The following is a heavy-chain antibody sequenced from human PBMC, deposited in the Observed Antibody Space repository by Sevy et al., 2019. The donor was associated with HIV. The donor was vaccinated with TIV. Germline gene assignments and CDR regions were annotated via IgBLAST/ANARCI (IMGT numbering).Heavy chain of an antibody. J-gene: IGHJ4*02. CDR1: GDSVSSNSAA. CDR2: TYYRSKWYN. D-gene: IGHD6-13*01. CDR3: ARALGSSSGYGGYYFDY. Sequence: KQSQTLSLTCAISGDSVSSNSAAWNWIRQSPSRGLEWLGRTYYRSKWYNDYAVSVKSRITINPDTSKNQFSLQVNSLTPKDTAVYYCARALGSSSGYGGYYFDYWGQGTLVTVSS. V-gene: IGHV6-1*01.